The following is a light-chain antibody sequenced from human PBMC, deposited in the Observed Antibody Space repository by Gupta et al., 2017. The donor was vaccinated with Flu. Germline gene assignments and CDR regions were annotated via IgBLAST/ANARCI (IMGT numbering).Light chain of an antibody. J-gene: IGLJ2*01. Sequence: RVTISCFGGSSNIGDNPVNWDRQLPGAAPTLLIYSNNQRPSGVPDRFSGSKSGTSASLAISGLQSEDEADYACAAWDDSLRGVLFGGGTKLTVL. CDR1: SSNIGDNP. CDR2: SNN. CDR3: AAWDDSLRGVL. V-gene: IGLV1-44*01.